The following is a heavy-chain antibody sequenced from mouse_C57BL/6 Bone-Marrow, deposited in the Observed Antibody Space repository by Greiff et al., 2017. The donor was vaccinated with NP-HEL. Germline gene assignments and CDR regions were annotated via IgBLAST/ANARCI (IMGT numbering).Heavy chain of an antibody. J-gene: IGHJ2*01. D-gene: IGHD2-1*01. CDR2: INPNYGTT. CDR3: ASSRGPYGNYNSDY. CDR1: GYSFTDYN. Sequence: VQLQQSGPELVKPGASVKISCKASGYSFTDYNMNWVKQSNGKSLEWIGVINPNYGTTSYNQKFKGKATLTVDKSSSTAYMQLNSLTSEDSSVYYCASSRGPYGNYNSDYWGQGTTLTVSS. V-gene: IGHV1-39*01.